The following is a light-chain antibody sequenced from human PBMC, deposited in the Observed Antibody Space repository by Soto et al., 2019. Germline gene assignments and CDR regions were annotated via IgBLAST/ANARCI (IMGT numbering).Light chain of an antibody. CDR2: ANN. Sequence: QAVVTQPPSASGTPGQRVSISCSGSGSSIGTNTVNWYRQLPVTAPKLLIYANNQRPSGVPDRFSGSKSGTSASLAISGLQSEDEAEYYCAAWDGSLNNVLFGGGTKLTVL. J-gene: IGLJ2*01. CDR3: AAWDGSLNNVL. CDR1: GSSIGTNT. V-gene: IGLV1-44*01.